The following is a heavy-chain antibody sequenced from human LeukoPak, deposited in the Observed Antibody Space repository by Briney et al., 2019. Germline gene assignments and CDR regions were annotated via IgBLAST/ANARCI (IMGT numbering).Heavy chain of an antibody. V-gene: IGHV4-61*01. Sequence: SETLSLTCTVSGGSISSSSYYWSWIRQPPGKGLEWIGYIYYSGSTNYNPSLKSRVTISVDTSKDQFSLKLSSVTAADTAVYYCARDGSGYYDSSGYVKDRDYYGMDVWGQGTTVTVSS. CDR3: ARDGSGYYDSSGYVKDRDYYGMDV. D-gene: IGHD3-22*01. J-gene: IGHJ6*02. CDR2: IYYSGST. CDR1: GGSISSSSYY.